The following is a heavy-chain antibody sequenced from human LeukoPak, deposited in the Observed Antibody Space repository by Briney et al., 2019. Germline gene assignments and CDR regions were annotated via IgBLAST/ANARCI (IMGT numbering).Heavy chain of an antibody. J-gene: IGHJ4*02. CDR1: GFTFSSYA. CDR3: ARDSSGYSHFDY. CDR2: ISYDGSKK. D-gene: IGHD3-22*01. V-gene: IGHV3-30-3*01. Sequence: GGSLRLSRAASGFTFSSYAMHWVRQAPGKGLEWVAVISYDGSKKYYADSVKGRFTISRDNSKNTLYLQMNSLRAEDTAVYYCARDSSGYSHFDYWGQGTLVTVSS.